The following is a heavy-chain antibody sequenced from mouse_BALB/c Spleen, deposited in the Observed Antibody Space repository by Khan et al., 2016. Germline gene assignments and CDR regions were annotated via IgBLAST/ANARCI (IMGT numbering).Heavy chain of an antibody. CDR3: AKLTGTREAMDY. D-gene: IGHD4-1*01. CDR1: GYAFSSYW. CDR2: IYPGDGDT. V-gene: IGHV1-80*01. J-gene: IGHJ4*01. Sequence: VQLQQSGAELVRPGSSVKISCKASGYAFSSYWMNWVKQRPGKGLEWIGQIYPGDGDTNYTGKFKGKATLTADKSSSTAYMKISSLKSEATAVYFCAKLTGTREAMDYWGQGTSVTVSS.